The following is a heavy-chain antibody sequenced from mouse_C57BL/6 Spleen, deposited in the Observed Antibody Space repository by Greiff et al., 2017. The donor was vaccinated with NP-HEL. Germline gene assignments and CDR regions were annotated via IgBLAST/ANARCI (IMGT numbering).Heavy chain of an antibody. J-gene: IGHJ4*01. D-gene: IGHD2-3*01. CDR2: ISNLAYSI. Sequence: EVKLMESGGGLVQPGGSLKLSCAASGFTFSDYGMAWVRQAPRKGPEWVAFISNLAYSIYYADTVTGRFTISRENAKNTLYLEMSSLRSEDTAMYYCARHEGYYDTRYAMDYWGQGTSVTVSS. CDR3: ARHEGYYDTRYAMDY. V-gene: IGHV5-15*01. CDR1: GFTFSDYG.